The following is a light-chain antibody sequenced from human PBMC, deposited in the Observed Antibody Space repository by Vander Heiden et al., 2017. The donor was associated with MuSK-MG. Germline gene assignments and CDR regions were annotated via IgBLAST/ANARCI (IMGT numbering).Light chain of an antibody. CDR1: QSLLHSNGYNY. V-gene: IGKV2-28*01. Sequence: DIVMTQSPLSLPVTPGEPASISCRSSQSLLHSNGYNYLDWYLQKPGQSPQLLIYLGSNRASGVPDRFSGSGSGTDFTLKISRVEAEDVGVYYCMQALQTPVTFGAGTKVEIK. CDR3: MQALQTPVT. J-gene: IGKJ4*01. CDR2: LGS.